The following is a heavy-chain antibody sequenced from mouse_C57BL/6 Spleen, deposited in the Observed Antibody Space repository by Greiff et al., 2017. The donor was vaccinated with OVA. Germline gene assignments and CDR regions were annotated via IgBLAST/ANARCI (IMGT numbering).Heavy chain of an antibody. V-gene: IGHV1-81*01. J-gene: IGHJ4*01. CDR3: ASSSTVVATPGAMDY. CDR1: GYTFTSYG. CDR2: ISPRSGNT. D-gene: IGHD1-1*01. Sequence: VQLVESGAELARPGASVKLSCKASGYTFTSYGISWVKQRTGQGLEWIGEISPRSGNTYYNEKFKGQATLTADKSSSTAYMELRSLTSEDTAVYVGASSSTVVATPGAMDYWGQGTSVTVSS.